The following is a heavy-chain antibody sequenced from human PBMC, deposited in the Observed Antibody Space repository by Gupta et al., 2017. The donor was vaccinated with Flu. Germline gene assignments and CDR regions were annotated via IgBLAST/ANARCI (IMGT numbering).Heavy chain of an antibody. CDR1: SDND. D-gene: IGHD3-16*01. Sequence: SDNDMDWVRQAPGEGLEWVGRSRDKANSYSPEYAASVKGRFTISRQESKNSLFLKINSMKTEATAVDYCARVSGGDWYFDLWGRGTLVTVSS. CDR3: ARVSGGDWYFDL. J-gene: IGHJ2*01. CDR2: SRDKANSYSP. V-gene: IGHV3-72*01.